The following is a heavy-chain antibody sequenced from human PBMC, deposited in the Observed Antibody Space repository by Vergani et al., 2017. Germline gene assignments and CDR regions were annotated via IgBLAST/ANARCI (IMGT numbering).Heavy chain of an antibody. J-gene: IGHJ4*02. D-gene: IGHD3-10*01. CDR2: FHHTGMT. CDR3: ARHGGSGNFDHLFDS. V-gene: IGHV4-38-2*01. Sequence: QVQLQESGPGLVKPSETLSLTCPVSNYSISRGYFWGWIRRPPGKGLEWIASFHHTGMTYNNPSLKIRVTIAVDTSKNLISLKFNSVTAAATALYYFARHGGSGNFDHLFDSWGQGTLVTVSS. CDR1: NYSISRGYF.